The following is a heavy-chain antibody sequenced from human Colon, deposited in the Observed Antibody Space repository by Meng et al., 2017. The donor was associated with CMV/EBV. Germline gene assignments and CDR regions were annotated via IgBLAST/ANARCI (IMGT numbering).Heavy chain of an antibody. CDR3: ATVSGGDFDY. V-gene: IGHV1-2*02. Sequence: QVQLVESGAEMKKPGASVTVSFNASGYTFTGYFMYWVRQAPGQGLEWMGSINPNSGGTNYAQKFQGRVTMTRDTSINTAYMELSRLRSDDTAVYYCATVSGGDFDYWGQGTLVTVSS. D-gene: IGHD1-26*01. J-gene: IGHJ4*02. CDR2: INPNSGGT. CDR1: GYTFTGYF.